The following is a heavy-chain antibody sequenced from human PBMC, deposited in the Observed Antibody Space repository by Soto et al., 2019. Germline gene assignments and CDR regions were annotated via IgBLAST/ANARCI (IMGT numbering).Heavy chain of an antibody. CDR2: IKLDGSEK. J-gene: IGHJ4*02. D-gene: IGHD5-18*01. V-gene: IGHV3-7*01. CDR1: GFTFGSYW. CDR3: ARDPQDTALVTDDF. Sequence: GXSLRLPLAASGFTFGSYWMSWVRQAPGKGLEWVANIKLDGSEKYYVDSVKGRFTISRDNAQNSLYLQMNSLRAEDTAVYYCARDPQDTALVTDDFWGQGTLVTVSS.